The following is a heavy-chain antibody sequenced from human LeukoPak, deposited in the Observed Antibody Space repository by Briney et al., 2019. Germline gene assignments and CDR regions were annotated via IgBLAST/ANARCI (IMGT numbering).Heavy chain of an antibody. CDR3: ARRRITYSSSWPYFDY. V-gene: IGHV4-59*01. CDR2: IYYSVST. Sequence: SETLSLTCTVSGGSISSYYWSWIRQPPGKGLEWIGYIYYSVSTNYNPSLKSRVTISVDTSKNQFSLKLSSVTAADTAVYYCARRRITYSSSWPYFDYWGQGTLVTVSS. D-gene: IGHD6-13*01. J-gene: IGHJ4*02. CDR1: GGSISSYY.